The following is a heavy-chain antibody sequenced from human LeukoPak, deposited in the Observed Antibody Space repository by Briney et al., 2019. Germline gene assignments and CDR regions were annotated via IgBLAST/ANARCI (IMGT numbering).Heavy chain of an antibody. V-gene: IGHV4-39*01. CDR2: IYYSGST. CDR1: GGSISSSSYD. CDR3: ARRIVVTRGFDY. J-gene: IGHJ4*02. D-gene: IGHD4-23*01. Sequence: PSETLSLTCTVSGGSISSSSYDWGWIRQPPGKGLEWIGSIYYSGSTYYNPSLKSRVTISVDTSKNQFSLKLSSVTAADTAVYYCARRIVVTRGFDYWGQGTPVTVSS.